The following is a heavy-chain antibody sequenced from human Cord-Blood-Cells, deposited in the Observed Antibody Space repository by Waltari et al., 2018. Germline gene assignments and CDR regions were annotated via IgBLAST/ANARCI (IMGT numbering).Heavy chain of an antibody. Sequence: QLQLQESSPGLVKPSETLSLTCTVSGGSISSSSYYWGWIRQPPGKGLEWIGSIYYSGSTYYNPSLKSRVTISVDTSKNQFSLKLSSVTAADTAVYYCSGYCSSTSCYDAFDIWGQGTMVTVSS. CDR1: GGSISSSSYY. D-gene: IGHD2-2*01. J-gene: IGHJ3*02. CDR2: IYYSGST. V-gene: IGHV4-39*01. CDR3: SGYCSSTSCYDAFDI.